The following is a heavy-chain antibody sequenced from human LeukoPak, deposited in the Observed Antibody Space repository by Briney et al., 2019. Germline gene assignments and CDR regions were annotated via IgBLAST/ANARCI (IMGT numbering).Heavy chain of an antibody. CDR2: ISGSGGST. Sequence: PGGSLRLSCAASGFTFSSYEMNWVRQAPGKGLEWVSAISGSGGSTYYADSVKGRFTISRDNSKNTLYLQMNSLRAEDTAVYYCAKSLRITIFGVVALFDYWGQGTLVTVSS. CDR1: GFTFSSYE. D-gene: IGHD3-3*01. J-gene: IGHJ4*02. V-gene: IGHV3-23*01. CDR3: AKSLRITIFGVVALFDY.